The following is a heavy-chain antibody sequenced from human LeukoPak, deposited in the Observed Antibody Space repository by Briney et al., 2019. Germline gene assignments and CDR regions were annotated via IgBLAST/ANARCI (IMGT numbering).Heavy chain of an antibody. CDR2: INHSGST. CDR1: GGSFSGYY. D-gene: IGHD1-14*01. J-gene: IGHJ5*02. CDR3: ARGRKIWGGESNWFDP. V-gene: IGHV4-34*01. Sequence: SETLSLTCAVYGGSFSGYYWSWIRQPPGKGLEWIGEINHSGSTNYNPPLKSRVTISVDTSKNQFSLKLSSVTAADTAVYYCARGRKIWGGESNWFDPWGQGTLVTVSS.